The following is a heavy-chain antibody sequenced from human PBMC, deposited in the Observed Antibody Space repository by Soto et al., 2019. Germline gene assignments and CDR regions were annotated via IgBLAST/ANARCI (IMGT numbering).Heavy chain of an antibody. CDR2: IYPGDSDS. Sequence: PGESLKISCKGSGYSFTTYWIAWVRQMPGKGLEYMVIIYPGDSDSRYSPAFQGQVNISADKSINTAYLQWTSLKASDTAIYYCASSRMSTPRLEDPLDIWGQGTRVNVSS. V-gene: IGHV5-51*01. J-gene: IGHJ3*02. CDR1: GYSFTTYW. D-gene: IGHD1-1*01. CDR3: ASSRMSTPRLEDPLDI.